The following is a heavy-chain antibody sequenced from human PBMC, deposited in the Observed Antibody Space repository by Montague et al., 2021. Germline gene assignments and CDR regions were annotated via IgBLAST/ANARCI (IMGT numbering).Heavy chain of an antibody. V-gene: IGHV4-34*01. CDR3: ARRGVVTGWFDP. J-gene: IGHJ5*02. CDR2: INHSGRT. CDR1: GGSFSGYY. Sequence: SETLSLTCTVYGGSFSGYYWSWICQSPGKGLEWIGEINHSGRTNYNPSLKSRVTISVDTSKNQFSLKLSSVTAADTAVYYCARRGVVTGWFDPWGQGTLVTVSS. D-gene: IGHD2-21*02.